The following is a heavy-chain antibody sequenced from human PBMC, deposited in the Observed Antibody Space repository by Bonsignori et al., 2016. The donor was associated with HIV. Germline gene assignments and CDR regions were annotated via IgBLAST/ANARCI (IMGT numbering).Heavy chain of an antibody. CDR2: INHSGST. CDR3: ARRVVRPLNVVDI. Sequence: WIRQPPGKGLEWIGEINHSGSTNYNPSLKSRVTISVDTSKNQFSLKLSSVTAADTAVYYCARRVVRPLNVVDIWGQGTMVTVSS. J-gene: IGHJ3*02. V-gene: IGHV4-34*01. D-gene: IGHD3-10*01.